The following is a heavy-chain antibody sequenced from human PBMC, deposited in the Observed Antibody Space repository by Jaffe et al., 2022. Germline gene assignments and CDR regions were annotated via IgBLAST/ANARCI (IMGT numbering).Heavy chain of an antibody. V-gene: IGHV4-4*02. D-gene: IGHD4-17*01. Sequence: QVQLQESGPGLVKPSGTLSLTCAVSGGSISSSNWWSWIRQPPGKGLEWIGEIYHSGSTNYNPSLKSRVTISVDKSKNQFSLKLSSVTAADTAVYYCARGGPSGTTVTTYWFDPWGQGTLVTVSS. CDR3: ARGGPSGTTVTTYWFDP. CDR1: GGSISSSNW. J-gene: IGHJ5*02. CDR2: IYHSGST.